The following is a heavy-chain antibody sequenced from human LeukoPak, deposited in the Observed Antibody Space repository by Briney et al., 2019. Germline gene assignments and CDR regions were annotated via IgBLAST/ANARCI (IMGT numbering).Heavy chain of an antibody. V-gene: IGHV3-7*01. J-gene: IGHJ5*02. CDR2: VKEDGSEK. CDR3: ARGGYNCRS. Sequence: SGGSLRLSCAASGFTFGSYWMTWVRQAPGKGLEWVANVKEDGSEKYYVDSVKGRFTISRDNAKNSLFLKMKSPRDEDTDVYYCARGGYNCRSWGQGTLVTVSS. CDR1: GFTFGSYW. D-gene: IGHD5-24*01.